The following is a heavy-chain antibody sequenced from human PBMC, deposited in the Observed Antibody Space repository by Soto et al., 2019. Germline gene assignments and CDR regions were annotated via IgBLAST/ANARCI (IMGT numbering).Heavy chain of an antibody. J-gene: IGHJ4*02. Sequence: QVQLVESGGGVVQPGRSLRLSCAASGFTFSSYGMHWVRQAPGKGLEWVAVIWYDGSNKYYADSVKGRFTISRDNSKNTLYLQMNSMRAEDTAVYYCARDPARYFDWLLHFDYWGQGTLVTVSS. CDR3: ARDPARYFDWLLHFDY. D-gene: IGHD3-9*01. V-gene: IGHV3-33*01. CDR2: IWYDGSNK. CDR1: GFTFSSYG.